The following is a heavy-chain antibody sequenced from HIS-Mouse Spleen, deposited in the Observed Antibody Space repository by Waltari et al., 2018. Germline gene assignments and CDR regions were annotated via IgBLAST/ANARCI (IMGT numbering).Heavy chain of an antibody. D-gene: IGHD4-17*01. CDR1: GFTFSSYA. Sequence: QVQLVESGGGVVQPGRSLRLSCAASGFTFSSYAMHWVRQAPGKGLEWVAVISYDGSNKYYADSVKGRFTISRDNSKNTLYLQMNSLRAEDTAVYYCASGGDYVISYWGQGTLVTVSS. V-gene: IGHV3-30-3*01. CDR2: ISYDGSNK. CDR3: ASGGDYVISY. J-gene: IGHJ4*02.